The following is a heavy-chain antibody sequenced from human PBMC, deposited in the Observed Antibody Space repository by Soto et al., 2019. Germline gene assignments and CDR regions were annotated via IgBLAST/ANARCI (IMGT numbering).Heavy chain of an antibody. Sequence: SETLSLTCTVSGGFVSSGSYYWTGIRQPPGKGLEWIGYLYYSGSTNYNPSLKSRVTISLDTSKNQFSPKLSSVTAADTAVYYCARWYYYGSGRREFDYWGQGTLVTVSS. CDR1: GGFVSSGSYY. CDR2: LYYSGST. J-gene: IGHJ4*02. D-gene: IGHD3-10*01. V-gene: IGHV4-61*01. CDR3: ARWYYYGSGRREFDY.